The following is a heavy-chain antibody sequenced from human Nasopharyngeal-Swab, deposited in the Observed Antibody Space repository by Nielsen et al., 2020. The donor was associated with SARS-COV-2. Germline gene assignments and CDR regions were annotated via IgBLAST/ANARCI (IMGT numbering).Heavy chain of an antibody. D-gene: IGHD2-2*03. V-gene: IGHV3-49*02. J-gene: IGHJ5*02. CDR3: TSPGYCSSTSCYPDNWFDP. CDR2: IRSKAYGGTT. Sequence: WIRQPPGKGLEWVGFIRSKAYGGTTEYAASVKGRFTISRDDSKSIAYLQMNSLKTEDTAVYYGTSPGYCSSTSCYPDNWFDPWGQGTLVTVSS.